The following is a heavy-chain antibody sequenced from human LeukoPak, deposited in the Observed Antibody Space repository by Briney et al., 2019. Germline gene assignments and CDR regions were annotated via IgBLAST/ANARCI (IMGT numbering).Heavy chain of an antibody. CDR1: EFTFSSYG. V-gene: IGHV3-30*18. Sequence: GGSLRLSCAASEFTFSSYGMHWVRQAPGKGLEWVAVISYDGSNKYYADSVKGRFPISRDNSKNTLYLQMNSLRAEDTAVYYCAKEWQWLAYFDYWGQGTLVTVSS. CDR2: ISYDGSNK. D-gene: IGHD6-19*01. J-gene: IGHJ4*02. CDR3: AKEWQWLAYFDY.